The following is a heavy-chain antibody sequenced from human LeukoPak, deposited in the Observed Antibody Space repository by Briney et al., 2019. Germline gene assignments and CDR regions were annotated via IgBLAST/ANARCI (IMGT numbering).Heavy chain of an antibody. CDR2: MNPNSGNT. Sequence: GASVKASCKASGYTFTSYDINWARQATGQGLEWMGWMNPNSGNTGYAQKFQGRVTMTRNTSISTAYMELSSLRSEDTAVYYCARGIYDILTGYSRSNAFDIWGQGTMVTVSS. J-gene: IGHJ3*02. CDR1: GYTFTSYD. D-gene: IGHD3-9*01. CDR3: ARGIYDILTGYSRSNAFDI. V-gene: IGHV1-8*01.